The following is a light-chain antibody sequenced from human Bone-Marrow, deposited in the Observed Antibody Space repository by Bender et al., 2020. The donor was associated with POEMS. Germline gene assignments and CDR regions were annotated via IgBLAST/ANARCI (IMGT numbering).Light chain of an antibody. CDR1: SSNTGSGYD. J-gene: IGLJ2*01. Sequence: QSVLTQPPSVSGAPGQRVTISCTGSSSNTGSGYDINWYQHLPGTAPKLLIYGYNNRPSGVPDRFSGSKSGTSASLAITGLQAEDEADYYCSSYTGSNTVVFGGGTKLTVL. V-gene: IGLV1-40*01. CDR2: GYN. CDR3: SSYTGSNTVV.